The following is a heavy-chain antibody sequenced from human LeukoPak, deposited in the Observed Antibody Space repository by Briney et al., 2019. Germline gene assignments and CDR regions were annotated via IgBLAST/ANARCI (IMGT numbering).Heavy chain of an antibody. CDR2: INPNSGGT. CDR3: ARADPIVVVPAVPLDY. V-gene: IGHV1-2*02. J-gene: IGHJ4*02. D-gene: IGHD2-2*01. CDR1: GYTFTGYY. Sequence: ASVKVSCKASGYTFTGYYMHWVRQAPGQGLEWMGWINPNSGGTNYAQKFQGRVTMTRDTSISTAYMELSRLRSDDTAVYYCARADPIVVVPAVPLDYWGQGTLVTVSS.